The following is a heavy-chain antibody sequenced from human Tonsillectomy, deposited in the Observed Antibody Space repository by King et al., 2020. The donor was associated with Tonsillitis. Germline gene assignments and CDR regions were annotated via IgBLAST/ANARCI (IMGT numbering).Heavy chain of an antibody. J-gene: IGHJ4*02. CDR3: TRQGSRDGYNAEVY. D-gene: IGHD5-24*01. CDR1: GFTFSGSA. V-gene: IGHV3-73*01. CDR2: IRSKANSYAT. Sequence: VQLVESGGGLVQPGGSLKLSCAASGFTFSGSAMHWVRQASGKGLEWVGRIRSKANSYATAYAASVKGRFTISRDDSKKTAYLQMNSLKTEDTAVYYCTRQGSRDGYNAEVYWGQGTLVTVSS.